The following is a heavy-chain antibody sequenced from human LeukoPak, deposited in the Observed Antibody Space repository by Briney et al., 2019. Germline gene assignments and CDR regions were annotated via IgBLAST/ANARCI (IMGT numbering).Heavy chain of an antibody. CDR3: ARDFPLDIVVVPAAKSIRDAFDI. CDR1: GGTFSSYA. CDR2: IIPILGIA. D-gene: IGHD2-2*03. J-gene: IGHJ3*02. Sequence: SVKVSCKASGGTFSSYAISWVRQAPGQGLEWMGRIIPILGIANYAQKFQGRVTITADKSTSTAYMELSSLRSEDTAVYYCARDFPLDIVVVPAAKSIRDAFDIWGQGTMVTVSS. V-gene: IGHV1-69*04.